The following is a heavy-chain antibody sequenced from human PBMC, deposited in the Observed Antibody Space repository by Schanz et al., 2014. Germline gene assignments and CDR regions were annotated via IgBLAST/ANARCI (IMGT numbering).Heavy chain of an antibody. J-gene: IGHJ3*02. D-gene: IGHD5-18*01. Sequence: QVQLVGSGGGVVQPGRSLRLSCAASGFSFSTYAMHWVRQAPGKGLEWVAVILYDGSKTYYADSVKGRFTISRDNSKNTLSLQMNSLRAEDTAVYYCAREEGYGYGPGAFDIWGQGTMVTVSS. V-gene: IGHV3-30*04. CDR3: AREEGYGYGPGAFDI. CDR2: ILYDGSKT. CDR1: GFSFSTYA.